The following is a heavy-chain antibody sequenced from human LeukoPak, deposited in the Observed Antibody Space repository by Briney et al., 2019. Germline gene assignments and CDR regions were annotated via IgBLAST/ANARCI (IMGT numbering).Heavy chain of an antibody. J-gene: IGHJ4*02. CDR3: ARGVSTVNFDY. D-gene: IGHD4-11*01. CDR2: IYTSGST. V-gene: IGHV4-61*02. CDR1: GGSISSGSYY. Sequence: PSQTLSLTCTVSGGSISSGSYYWSWIRQPAGKGLEWIGRIYTSGSTNHNPPLNSRVTISVDTSKSQFSLKLSSVTAADTAVYYCARGVSTVNFDYWGQGTLVTVSS.